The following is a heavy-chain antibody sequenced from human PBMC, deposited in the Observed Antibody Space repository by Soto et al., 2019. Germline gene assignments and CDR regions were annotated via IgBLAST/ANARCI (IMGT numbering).Heavy chain of an antibody. V-gene: IGHV1-69*13. D-gene: IGHD2-15*01. CDR1: GGTFSSYA. CDR2: IIPIFGTA. J-gene: IGHJ3*02. CDR3: ASDSHCDGGNCPMGGFDM. Sequence: ASVKVSCKASGGTFSSYAISWVRQAPGQGLEWMGGIIPIFGTANYAQKFQGRVTITADESTSTAYMELSSLRSEDTAVYYCASDSHCDGGNCPMGGFDMWGQGTMVTVSS.